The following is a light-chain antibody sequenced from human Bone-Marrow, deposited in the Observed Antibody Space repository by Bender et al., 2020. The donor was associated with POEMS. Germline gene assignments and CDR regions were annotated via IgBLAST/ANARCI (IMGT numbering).Light chain of an antibody. CDR3: AAWDAGLGGGV. CDR2: SDN. V-gene: IGLV1-44*01. Sequence: QSVLTQPPSASGTPGQRVTISCSGSNSNIGTNAVNWYQKFPGTAPKLLIYSDNQRPSGVPDRFYAFKSGTSASLAISGRPSEDEADYYCAAWDAGLGGGVFGGETKLTVL. CDR1: NSNIGTNA. J-gene: IGLJ3*02.